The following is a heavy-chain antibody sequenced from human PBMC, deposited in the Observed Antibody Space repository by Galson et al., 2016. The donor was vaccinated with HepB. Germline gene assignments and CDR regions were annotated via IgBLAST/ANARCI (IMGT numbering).Heavy chain of an antibody. Sequence: SVKVSCKASGYTFTSHYIHWVRQAPGQGLEWMGIINTSGGSTSYAQKFQGRVTMTRDTSTSTVYMELNSLKSEDTAVYYCARDRWIQLWRALDYWGQGSLVTVSS. CDR1: GYTFTSHY. CDR2: INTSGGST. D-gene: IGHD5-18*01. V-gene: IGHV1-46*01. J-gene: IGHJ4*02. CDR3: ARDRWIQLWRALDY.